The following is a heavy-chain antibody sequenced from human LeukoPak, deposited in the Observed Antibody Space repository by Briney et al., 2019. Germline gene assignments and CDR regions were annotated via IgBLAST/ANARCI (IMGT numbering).Heavy chain of an antibody. CDR2: IYHSGST. CDR1: GGSISSGGYS. Sequence: SQTLSLTCAVSGGSISSGGYSWSWIRQPPGKGLEWIGYIYHSGSTYYNPSLKSRVTISVDRSKNQFSLKLSSVTAADTAVYYCARVGSGWSNANWGQGTLVTVSS. V-gene: IGHV4-30-2*01. CDR3: ARVGSGWSNAN. J-gene: IGHJ4*02. D-gene: IGHD6-19*01.